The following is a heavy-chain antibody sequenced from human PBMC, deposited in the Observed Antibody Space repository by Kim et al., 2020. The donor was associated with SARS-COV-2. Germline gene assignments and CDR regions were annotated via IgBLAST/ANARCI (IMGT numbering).Heavy chain of an antibody. V-gene: IGHV3-23*01. D-gene: IGHD3-16*01. J-gene: IGHJ2*01. CDR3: AKDRWGGSNW. CDR1: GFTFSSYT. Sequence: GGSLRLSCAASGFTFSSYTMSWVRQAPGKGLEWVSSISGTSVSGNGGSSHYADSVKGRFTISRDNSKNMLSLQMNTLRAEDTAVYFCAKDRWGGSNW. CDR2: ISGTSVSGNGGSS.